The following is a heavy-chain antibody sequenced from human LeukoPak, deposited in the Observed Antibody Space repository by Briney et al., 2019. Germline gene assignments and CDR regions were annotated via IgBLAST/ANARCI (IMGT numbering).Heavy chain of an antibody. CDR2: ISSSSRTI. J-gene: IGHJ4*02. Sequence: GGSLRLFCSASGFTVSSYSMNCVRQVPGKGLEWVSYISSSSRTIYYPDSVKGRFTISRDNAKNSLYLKMNSLRDEDRAVYYCASFGLHQNEPEFDYWGQGTLVTVSS. CDR1: GFTVSSYS. V-gene: IGHV3-48*02. CDR3: ASFGLHQNEPEFDY. D-gene: IGHD4-11*01.